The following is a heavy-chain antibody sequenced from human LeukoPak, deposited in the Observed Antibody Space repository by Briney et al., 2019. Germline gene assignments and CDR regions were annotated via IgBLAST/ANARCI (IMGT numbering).Heavy chain of an antibody. V-gene: IGHV4-59*01. CDR2: YTGDT. J-gene: IGHJ3*02. Sequence: PSETLSLTCAVYGGSLSGFYWSWVRQPPGKGLEWIGYTGDTNYNPSLKSRVTISVDTSKNQFSLKLSSVTAADTAMYYCTRVNIAVSGDASDIWGRGTMVTVSS. CDR3: TRVNIAVSGDASDI. CDR1: GGSLSGFY. D-gene: IGHD6-19*01.